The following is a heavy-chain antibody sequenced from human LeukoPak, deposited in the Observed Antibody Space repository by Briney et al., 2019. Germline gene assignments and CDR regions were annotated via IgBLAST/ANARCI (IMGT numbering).Heavy chain of an antibody. CDR2: ISGSGGST. J-gene: IGHJ4*02. V-gene: IGHV3-23*01. Sequence: GGSLRLSCAASGFTFNNYAMSWVRQAPGKGLEWVSAISGSGGSTFYADSVKGRFTISRDSSKNTLFLHVNSLRAEDTAVYYCAKETQLTVSALFDYWGQGTLVTVSS. D-gene: IGHD1-1*01. CDR1: GFTFNNYA. CDR3: AKETQLTVSALFDY.